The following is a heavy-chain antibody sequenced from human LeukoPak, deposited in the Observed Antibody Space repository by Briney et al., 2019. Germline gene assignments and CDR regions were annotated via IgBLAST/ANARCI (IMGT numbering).Heavy chain of an antibody. CDR2: IIPILGIA. CDR1: GGTFSSYT. J-gene: IGHJ4*02. Sequence: SVKISCKASGGTFSSYTISWVRQAPGQGLEWMGRIIPILGIANYAQKFQGRVTITADKSTSTAYMELSSLRSEDTAVYYCARAAPCSSTSCPFDYWGQGTLVTVSS. CDR3: ARAAPCSSTSCPFDY. D-gene: IGHD2-2*01. V-gene: IGHV1-69*02.